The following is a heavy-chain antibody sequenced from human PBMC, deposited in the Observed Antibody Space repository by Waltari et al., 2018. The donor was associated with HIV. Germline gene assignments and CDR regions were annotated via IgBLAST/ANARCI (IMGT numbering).Heavy chain of an antibody. D-gene: IGHD3-3*01. CDR3: VTSRPGAVFGDF. Sequence: QAQLVQSGAEVRKPGASVKVSCKASGYNFATFDINWVRRAPGQGLEWMGWMSINNGNAGYGQRFNGRVTLTRDTSIDTAYMELHSLTPQDTAVYYCVTSRPGAVFGDFWGQGTPVMVSS. J-gene: IGHJ4*02. CDR1: GYNFATFD. V-gene: IGHV1-8*01. CDR2: MSINNGNA.